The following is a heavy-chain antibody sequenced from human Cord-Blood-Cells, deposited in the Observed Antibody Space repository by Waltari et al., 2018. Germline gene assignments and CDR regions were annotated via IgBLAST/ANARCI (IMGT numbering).Heavy chain of an antibody. V-gene: IGHV1-69*06. CDR2: IIPIFGTA. CDR1: GGTFSGYA. D-gene: IGHD2-2*01. J-gene: IGHJ3*02. Sequence: QVQLVQSGAEVKKPGSSVKVSCKASGGTFSGYAISWVRQAPGQGLEWMGGIIPIFGTANYAQKFQGRVTITADKSTSTAYMELSSLRSEDTAVYYCARGYCSSTSCYRDAFDIWGQGTMVTVSS. CDR3: ARGYCSSTSCYRDAFDI.